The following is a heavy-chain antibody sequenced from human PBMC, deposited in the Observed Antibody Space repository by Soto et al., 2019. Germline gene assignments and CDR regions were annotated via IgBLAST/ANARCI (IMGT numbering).Heavy chain of an antibody. D-gene: IGHD2-15*01. CDR3: AREGSYGWYDC. V-gene: IGHV1-18*01. Sequence: ASVKVSCKASGYTFSSHGIIWVRQAPGQGLEWMGWISGYNGNAKYAQRFQGRVTMTTDTPTSTVHMDLRSLGSDDSAVYYCAREGSYGWYDCWGQGTLVTVSS. CDR2: ISGYNGNA. J-gene: IGHJ5*01. CDR1: GYTFSSHG.